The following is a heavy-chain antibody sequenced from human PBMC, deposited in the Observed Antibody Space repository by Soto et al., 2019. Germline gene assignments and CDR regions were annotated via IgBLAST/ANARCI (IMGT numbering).Heavy chain of an antibody. Sequence: AVSLRHSYLPSGFTFGKYSMNRFGQAPGQGLEWVSSISSSSSYMYYADSVKGRFTISRDNAKNSLYLQMNSLRAEDTAVYYCAREKGGATIEYYDYWGQGT. CDR3: AREKGGATIEYYDY. D-gene: IGHD5-12*01. V-gene: IGHV3-21*01. CDR1: GFTFGKYS. CDR2: ISSSSSYM. J-gene: IGHJ4*02.